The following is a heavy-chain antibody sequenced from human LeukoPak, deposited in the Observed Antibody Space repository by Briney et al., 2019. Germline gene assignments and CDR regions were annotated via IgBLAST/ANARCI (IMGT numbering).Heavy chain of an antibody. CDR2: IHYSGST. J-gene: IGHJ6*02. Sequence: SETLSLTCTVSGGTISSYYWNWIRQPPGKGLEWIGYIHYSGSTKYNPSLKSRVTISVDTSKNQFSLKLSSVTAADTAVYYCARGCSSTSCYLRMDLWGQGTTVTVSS. V-gene: IGHV4-59*08. CDR3: ARGCSSTSCYLRMDL. CDR1: GGTISSYY. D-gene: IGHD2-2*01.